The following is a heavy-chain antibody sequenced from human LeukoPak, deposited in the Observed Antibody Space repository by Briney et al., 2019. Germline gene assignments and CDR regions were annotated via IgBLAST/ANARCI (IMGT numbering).Heavy chain of an antibody. CDR2: LLPIFDTP. J-gene: IGHJ4*02. Sequence: ASVKVSCKASGYTFTSYGISWVRRAPGQGLEWMGGLLPIFDTPRYAQKFQGRVTITADKSTSTVYMELSSLRSEDTAMYYCVMRISDGDHGRNWGQGTLVTVSS. CDR3: VMRISDGDHGRN. D-gene: IGHD4-17*01. V-gene: IGHV1-69*06. CDR1: GYTFTSYG.